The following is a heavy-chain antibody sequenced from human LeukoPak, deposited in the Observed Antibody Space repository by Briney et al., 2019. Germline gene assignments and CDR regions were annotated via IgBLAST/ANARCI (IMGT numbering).Heavy chain of an antibody. D-gene: IGHD4-17*01. CDR3: ARGGYGDYGDAFDI. Sequence: GGFLRLSCAASGFTFSSCWMSWVRQAPGKGLEWVANIRQDGSEKYYVDSVKGRFTISRDNAKNSLYLQMNSLRAEDTAVYYCARGGYGDYGDAFDIWGQGSLVTVSS. J-gene: IGHJ4*02. V-gene: IGHV3-7*04. CDR2: IRQDGSEK. CDR1: GFTFSSCW.